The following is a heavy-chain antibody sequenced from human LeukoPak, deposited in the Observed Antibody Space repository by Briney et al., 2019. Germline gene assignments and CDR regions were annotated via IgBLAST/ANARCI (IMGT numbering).Heavy chain of an antibody. CDR1: GYTFTSYD. CDR3: ARGLRQWLGIDY. CDR2: MNPNSGNT. D-gene: IGHD6-19*01. Sequence: ASVKVSCKASGYTFTSYDINWVRQATGQGLEWMGWMNPNSGNTGYAQKFQGRVTITRNTSISTAYMGLSSLRSEDTAVYYCARGLRQWLGIDYWGQGTLVTVSS. J-gene: IGHJ4*02. V-gene: IGHV1-8*03.